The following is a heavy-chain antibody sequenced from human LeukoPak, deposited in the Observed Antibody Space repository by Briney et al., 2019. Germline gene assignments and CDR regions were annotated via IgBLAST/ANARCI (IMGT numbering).Heavy chain of an antibody. CDR3: ARDTANYYDSSGYFGY. D-gene: IGHD3-22*01. CDR1: GFTFSSYS. CDR2: ISSSSSYI. Sequence: GGSLRLSCAAPGFTFSSYSMNWVRQAPGKGLEWVSSISSSSSYIYYADSVKGRFTISRDNAKNSLYLQMNSLRAEDTAVYYCARDTANYYDSSGYFGYWGQGTLVTVSS. V-gene: IGHV3-21*01. J-gene: IGHJ4*02.